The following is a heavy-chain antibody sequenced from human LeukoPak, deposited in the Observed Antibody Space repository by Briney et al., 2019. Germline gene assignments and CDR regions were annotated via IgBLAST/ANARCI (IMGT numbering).Heavy chain of an antibody. CDR3: ARDVGEGYCSGGSCSDY. Sequence: ASVKVSCKASGYTFTNYAISWVRQAPGQGLEWMGWISGYNGKTNYAQKLQGRVTMTTDTSTSTVYMDLRSLRSDDTAVYYCARDVGEGYCSGGSCSDYWGQGTLVTVPS. CDR1: GYTFTNYA. J-gene: IGHJ4*02. D-gene: IGHD2-15*01. V-gene: IGHV1-18*01. CDR2: ISGYNGKT.